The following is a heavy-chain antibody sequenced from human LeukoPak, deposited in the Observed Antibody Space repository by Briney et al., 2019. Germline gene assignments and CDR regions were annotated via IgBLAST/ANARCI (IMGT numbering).Heavy chain of an antibody. CDR3: AELGITMIGGV. D-gene: IGHD3-10*02. V-gene: IGHV3-11*04. Sequence: GGSLRLSCAASGFTFSDYYMNWIRQAPGKGLEWIASMRSSGSTIKYADSVKGRFTISRDNAKNSLYLQMNSLRAEDTAVYYCAELGITMIGGVWGKGTTVTISS. CDR1: GFTFSDYY. CDR2: MRSSGSTI. J-gene: IGHJ6*04.